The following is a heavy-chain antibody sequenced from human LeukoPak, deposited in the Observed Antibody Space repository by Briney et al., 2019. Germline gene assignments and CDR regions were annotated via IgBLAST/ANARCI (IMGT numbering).Heavy chain of an antibody. CDR1: GGSISSYY. V-gene: IGHV4-59*01. CDR2: IYYSGST. J-gene: IGHJ4*02. CDR3: TRVGDIVATIFDY. D-gene: IGHD5-12*01. Sequence: SETLSLTCTVSGGSISSYYWSWIRQPPGKGLEWIGYIYYSGSTNYNPSLKSRVTISVDTSKNQFSLKLSSVTAADTAVYYCTRVGDIVATIFDYWGQGTLVTVSS.